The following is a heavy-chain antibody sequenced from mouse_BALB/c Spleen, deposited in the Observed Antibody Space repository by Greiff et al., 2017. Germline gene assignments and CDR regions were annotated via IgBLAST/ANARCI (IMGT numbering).Heavy chain of an antibody. CDR1: GYSITSDYA. CDR2: ISYSGST. CDR3: AGRYYAMDY. Sequence: VQLKQSGPGLVKPSQSLSLTCTVTGYSITSDYAWNWIRQFPGNKLEWMGYISYSGSTSYNPSLKSRISITRDTSKNQFFLQLNSVTTEDTATYYCAGRYYAMDYWGQGTSVTVSS. J-gene: IGHJ4*01. V-gene: IGHV3-2*02.